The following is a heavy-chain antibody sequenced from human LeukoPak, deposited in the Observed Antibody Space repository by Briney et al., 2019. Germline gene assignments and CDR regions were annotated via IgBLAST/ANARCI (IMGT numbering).Heavy chain of an antibody. CDR2: FYYSGST. CDR1: GDSVSSNPNY. CDR3: ARSGSNSDY. Sequence: SQTLSLTCTVSGDSVSSNPNYWTWIRQPPGKGLEWIGCFYYSGSTYYNPSLKSRVTISVDTSKNQFSLKVNSVTAADTGLYYCARSGSNSDYWGQGTLVTVSS. D-gene: IGHD4-23*01. J-gene: IGHJ4*02. V-gene: IGHV4-30-4*01.